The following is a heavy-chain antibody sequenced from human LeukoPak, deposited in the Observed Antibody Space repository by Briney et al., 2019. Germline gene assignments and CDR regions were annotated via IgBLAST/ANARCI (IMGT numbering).Heavy chain of an antibody. J-gene: IGHJ4*02. CDR1: GYPFTGYY. CDR3: ARARAFWDIVVVPAAMEFDY. D-gene: IGHD2-2*01. V-gene: IGHV1-2*02. Sequence: GSVQVSCKASGYPFTGYYMHWVRQAPGQGLEWMGWINPNSGGTNYAQKFQGRVTMTRDTSISTAYMELSRLRSDDTAVYYCARARAFWDIVVVPAAMEFDYWGQGTLVTVSS. CDR2: INPNSGGT.